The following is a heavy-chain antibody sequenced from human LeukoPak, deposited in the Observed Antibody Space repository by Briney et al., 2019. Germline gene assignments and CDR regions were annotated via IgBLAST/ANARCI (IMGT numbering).Heavy chain of an antibody. CDR2: INPNSGGT. V-gene: IGHV1-2*04. CDR3: ARESIAVAGRTLKVQYFQH. J-gene: IGHJ1*01. D-gene: IGHD6-19*01. Sequence: ASVKVSCKASGYTFTGYYMHWVRQAPGQGLEWMGWINPNSGGTNHAQKFQGWVTMTRDTSISTAYMELSRLRSDDTAVYYCARESIAVAGRTLKVQYFQHWGQGTLVTVSS. CDR1: GYTFTGYY.